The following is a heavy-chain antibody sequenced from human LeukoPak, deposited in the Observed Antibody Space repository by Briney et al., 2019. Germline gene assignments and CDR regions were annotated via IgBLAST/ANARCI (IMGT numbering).Heavy chain of an antibody. CDR1: GYTFTSYG. D-gene: IGHD3-22*01. J-gene: IGHJ1*01. CDR3: ARVRGYYDSRGYYYRGVFSLEYFQH. Sequence: ASVKDSCKASGYTFTSYGISWVRQAPGQGLEWMGWISAYNGNTNYAQKLQGRVTMTTDTSTSTAYMGLRSLRSDDTAVYYCARVRGYYDSRGYYYRGVFSLEYFQHWGQGTLVTVSS. V-gene: IGHV1-18*01. CDR2: ISAYNGNT.